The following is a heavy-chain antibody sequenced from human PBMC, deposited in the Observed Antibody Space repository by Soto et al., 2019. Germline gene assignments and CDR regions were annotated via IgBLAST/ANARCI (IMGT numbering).Heavy chain of an antibody. V-gene: IGHV1-46*01. CDR1: GYIFTAYS. D-gene: IGHD2-15*01. CDR3: AREENCSDGICYSEYFQR. CDR2: VNPSGGST. Sequence: QVQLVQSGAEVKKPGASVKVSCKASGYIFTAYSMHWVRQAPGLGLEWMGVVNPSGGSTNYAQKFQGRITMTRDTSTSTVYMDLSSLTSEDTAVYYCAREENCSDGICYSEYFQRWGQGTLVTVSS. J-gene: IGHJ1*01.